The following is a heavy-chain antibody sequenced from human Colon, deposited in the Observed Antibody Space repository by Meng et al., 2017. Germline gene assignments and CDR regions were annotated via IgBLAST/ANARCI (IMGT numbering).Heavy chain of an antibody. Sequence: LQEPCQSCGNLSHTTSLTCTVSGGSISSGGYYWTWIRQLPGKGLEWIGYIYYTGNTYYNPSLKSRLSLSIDRSPNQFSLKLSSVTAADKAMYYCAGGYRYDYWGQGTLVTVSS. CDR3: AGGYRYDY. D-gene: IGHD5-18*01. V-gene: IGHV4-31*02. J-gene: IGHJ4*02. CDR1: GGSISSGGYY. CDR2: IYYTGNT.